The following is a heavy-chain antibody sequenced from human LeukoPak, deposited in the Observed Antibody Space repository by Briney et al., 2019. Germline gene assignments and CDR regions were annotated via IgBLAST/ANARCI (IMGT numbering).Heavy chain of an antibody. Sequence: PGGSLELSLATPGVPLKSHQHDLVRQAPGKGLEWVPGIYSGGSTYYADSVKGRFTISRHNSKNTLYLQMNSLRAEDTAVYYCAKSSNPYASGSYYAFFDYWGQGTLVTVSS. V-gene: IGHV3-53*01. CDR2: IYSGGST. D-gene: IGHD3-10*01. CDR3: AKSSNPYASGSYYAFFDY. CDR1: GVPLKSHQ. J-gene: IGHJ4*02.